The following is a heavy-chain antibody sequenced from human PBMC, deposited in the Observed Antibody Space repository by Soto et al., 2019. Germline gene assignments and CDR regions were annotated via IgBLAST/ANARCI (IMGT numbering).Heavy chain of an antibody. Sequence: GGSLRLSCAASRFTFSSHAMSWVRQAPGKGLEWVSTISDTGMTTYYADSVKGRFTISRDSSQNTLYLQMTSLRAEDTAIYYCAKGSSLSGWPYWGQGTLVTVSS. CDR1: RFTFSSHA. CDR2: ISDTGMTT. CDR3: AKGSSLSGWPY. V-gene: IGHV3-23*01. D-gene: IGHD6-6*01. J-gene: IGHJ4*02.